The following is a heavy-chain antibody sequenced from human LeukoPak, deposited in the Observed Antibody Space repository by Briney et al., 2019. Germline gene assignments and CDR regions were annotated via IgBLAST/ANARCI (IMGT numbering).Heavy chain of an antibody. V-gene: IGHV3-30*04. J-gene: IGHJ4*02. Sequence: GRSLRLSCAASGLTFSTYAMHWVRQAPGEGLEWVAVISSDGSDNYYADSVKGRFTISRDNSKNTLYLQMNSLRAEDTAVYYCARASYSSGWYGTPNFDYWGQGTLVTVSS. D-gene: IGHD6-19*01. CDR3: ARASYSSGWYGTPNFDY. CDR2: ISSDGSDN. CDR1: GLTFSTYA.